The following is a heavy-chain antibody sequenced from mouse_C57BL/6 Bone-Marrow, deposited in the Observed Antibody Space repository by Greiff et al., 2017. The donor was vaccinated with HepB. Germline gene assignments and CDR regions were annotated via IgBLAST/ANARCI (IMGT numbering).Heavy chain of an antibody. Sequence: EVQLQQSGPELVKPGASVKISCKASGYSFTGYYMNWVKQSPEKSLEWIGEINPSTGGTTYNQKFKAKATLTVDKSSSTAYMQLKSLTSEDSAVYYCARNYYGSVFDYWGQGTTLTVSS. J-gene: IGHJ2*01. CDR2: INPSTGGT. V-gene: IGHV1-42*01. D-gene: IGHD1-1*01. CDR3: ARNYYGSVFDY. CDR1: GYSFTGYY.